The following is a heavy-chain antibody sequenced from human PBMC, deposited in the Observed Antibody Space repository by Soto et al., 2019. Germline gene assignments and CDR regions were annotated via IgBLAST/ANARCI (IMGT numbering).Heavy chain of an antibody. D-gene: IGHD6-6*01. CDR2: IIPIFGTA. J-gene: IGHJ5*02. CDR1: GGTFSSYA. V-gene: IGHV1-69*06. CDR3: ARDDRLVAARPWPSNYEFDT. Sequence: ASVKVSCKASGGTFSSYAISWVRQAPGQGLEWMGGIIPIFGTANYAQKFQGRVTITADKSTSTAYMELSSLRSEDTAVYYCARDDRLVAARPWPSNYEFDTRGQGTLVSASP.